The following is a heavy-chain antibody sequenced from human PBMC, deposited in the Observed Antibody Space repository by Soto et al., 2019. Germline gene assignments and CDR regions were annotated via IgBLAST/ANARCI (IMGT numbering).Heavy chain of an antibody. CDR2: IYYSGST. J-gene: IGHJ4*02. CDR3: ARTPDTRRTRYFDY. Sequence: QVQLQESGPGLVKPSETLSLTCTVSGGSISSYYWSWIRQPPGKGLEWIGYIYYSGSTNYNPSLKSRVTISVDTSKNQYSLKLSSVTAADTAVYYCARTPDTRRTRYFDYWGQGTLVTVSS. D-gene: IGHD5-18*01. V-gene: IGHV4-59*08. CDR1: GGSISSYY.